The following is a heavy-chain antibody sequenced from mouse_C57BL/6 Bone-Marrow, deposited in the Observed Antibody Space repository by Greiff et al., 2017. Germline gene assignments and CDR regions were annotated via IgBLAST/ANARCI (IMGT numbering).Heavy chain of an antibody. D-gene: IGHD2-5*01. CDR1: GFTFSDYG. Sequence: EVQLVESGGGLVKPGGSLKLSCAASGFTFSDYGMHWVRQAPETGLEWVAYISSGSSTIYSADTVKGRFTISRDNAKNTLFLQMTSLMSEDTAMYYCARNYSNYEALTYWGQGTLVTVSA. CDR2: ISSGSSTI. J-gene: IGHJ3*01. V-gene: IGHV5-17*01. CDR3: ARNYSNYEALTY.